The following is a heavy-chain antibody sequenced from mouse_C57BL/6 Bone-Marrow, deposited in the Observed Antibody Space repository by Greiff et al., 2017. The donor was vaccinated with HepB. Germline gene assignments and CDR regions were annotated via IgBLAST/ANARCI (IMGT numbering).Heavy chain of an antibody. CDR1: GFTFSSYA. J-gene: IGHJ2*01. Sequence: EVQVVESGGGLVKPGGSLKLSCAASGFTFSSYAMSWVRQTPEKRLEWVATISDGGSYTYYPDNVKGRFTISRDNAKNNLYLQMSHLKSEDTAMYYCARYYGSYWGQGTTLTVSS. CDR3: ARYYGSY. V-gene: IGHV5-4*01. D-gene: IGHD1-1*01. CDR2: ISDGGSYT.